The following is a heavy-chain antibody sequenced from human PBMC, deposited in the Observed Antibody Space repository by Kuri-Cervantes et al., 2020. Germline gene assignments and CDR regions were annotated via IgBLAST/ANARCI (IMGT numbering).Heavy chain of an antibody. V-gene: IGHV1-3*01. CDR3: AREFNPVGNYWYYYYMDV. CDR1: GYTFTSYA. D-gene: IGHD4-11*01. CDR2: INAGNGNT. J-gene: IGHJ6*03. Sequence: ASVKVSCKASGYTFTSYAMHWERQAPGQRLEWMGWINAGNGNTKYSQKFQGRVTITRDTSASTAYMELSSLRSEDTAVYYCAREFNPVGNYWYYYYMDVWGKGTTVTVSS.